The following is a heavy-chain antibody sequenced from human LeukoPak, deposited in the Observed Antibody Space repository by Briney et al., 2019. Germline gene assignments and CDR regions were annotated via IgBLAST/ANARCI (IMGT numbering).Heavy chain of an antibody. CDR1: GGSISSYY. CDR3: ARSPAAGTFIFDY. J-gene: IGHJ4*02. V-gene: IGHV4-59*08. CDR2: IYYSGST. Sequence: SETLSLTCTVSGGSISSYYWSWIRQPPGKGLEWIGYIYYSGSTNYNPSLKSRVTISVDTSKNQFSLKLSSVTAADTAVYYCARSPAAGTFIFDYWGQGTPVTVSS. D-gene: IGHD6-13*01.